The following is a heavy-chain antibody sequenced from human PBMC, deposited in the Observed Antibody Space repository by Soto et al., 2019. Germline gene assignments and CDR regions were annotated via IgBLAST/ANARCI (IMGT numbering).Heavy chain of an antibody. Sequence: EVQLVESGGVSVQPGGSLRLSCAASGFSLSNYWMHWVRQAPGQGLVWVSRINIDGSTTTYADSVKGRFTISRDNAKNTVYLQMNSLRDEDTAVYYCVRIRRGDGYTFEYWGQGTLVTVSS. V-gene: IGHV3-74*01. CDR3: VRIRRGDGYTFEY. CDR2: INIDGSTT. D-gene: IGHD5-12*01. J-gene: IGHJ4*02. CDR1: GFSLSNYW.